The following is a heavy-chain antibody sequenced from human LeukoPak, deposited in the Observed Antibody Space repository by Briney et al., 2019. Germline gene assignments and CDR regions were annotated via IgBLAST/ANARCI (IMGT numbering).Heavy chain of an antibody. V-gene: IGHV3-7*01. Sequence: GGSLRLSCAASGFLFSRYWMSWVRQAPGEGLEGVANLKQDGSEKYYVDSVKGRFTSARDNAKNSLYLQMNSLGAEDTAVYYCARGEPTYNWNRPVAGYMDVWGKGTTVTVSS. J-gene: IGHJ6*03. D-gene: IGHD1-20*01. CDR2: LKQDGSEK. CDR3: ARGEPTYNWNRPVAGYMDV. CDR1: GFLFSRYW.